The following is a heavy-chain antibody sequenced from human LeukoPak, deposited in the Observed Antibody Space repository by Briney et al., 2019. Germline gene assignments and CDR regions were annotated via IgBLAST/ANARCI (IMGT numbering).Heavy chain of an antibody. J-gene: IGHJ6*03. D-gene: IGHD3-10*01. CDR1: GGTFSSYA. Sequence: SVKVSCKASGGTFSSYAISWVRQTPGQGLEWMGGIIPIFGTANYAQKFQGRVTITTDESTSTAYMELSSLRSEDTAVYYCARVGARAGYYYMDVWGKGTTVTVSS. V-gene: IGHV1-69*05. CDR2: IIPIFGTA. CDR3: ARVGARAGYYYMDV.